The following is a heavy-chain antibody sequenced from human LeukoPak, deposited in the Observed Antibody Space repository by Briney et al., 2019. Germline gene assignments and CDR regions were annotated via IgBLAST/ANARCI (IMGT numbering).Heavy chain of an antibody. Sequence: PGGSLRLSCAASGFTFSSYAMHWVRQAPGKGLEWVAVISYDGSNKYYADSVKGRFTISRDNSKNTLYLQMNSLRAEDTAVYYCASGRNPWGQGPLVTVSS. CDR1: GFTFSSYA. D-gene: IGHD3/OR15-3a*01. CDR3: ASGRNP. CDR2: ISYDGSNK. V-gene: IGHV3-30-3*01. J-gene: IGHJ5*02.